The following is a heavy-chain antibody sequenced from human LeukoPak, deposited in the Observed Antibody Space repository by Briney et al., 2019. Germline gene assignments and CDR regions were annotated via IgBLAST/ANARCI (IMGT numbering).Heavy chain of an antibody. CDR2: IYYTGST. CDR1: GGSISSYY. J-gene: IGHJ6*03. Sequence: SETLSLTCTVSGGSISSYYWSWIRHPPGKGLEWIGYIYYTGSTNHNPSLKSRVTISVHTSKKQFTLKLSSVTAADTAEYYCAREMGTAMVNGYYSYMDVWGKGTTVTVSS. CDR3: AREMGTAMVNGYYSYMDV. D-gene: IGHD5-18*01. V-gene: IGHV4-59*01.